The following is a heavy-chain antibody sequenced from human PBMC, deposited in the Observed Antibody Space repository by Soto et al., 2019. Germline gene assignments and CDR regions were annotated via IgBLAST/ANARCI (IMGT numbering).Heavy chain of an antibody. J-gene: IGHJ6*03. CDR2: IYYSGST. V-gene: IGHV4-59*01. CDR3: ARDLRQLTLGYYYYYMDV. D-gene: IGHD3-16*01. CDR1: GGSISSYY. Sequence: QVQLQESGPGLVKPSETLSLTCTVSGGSISSYYWSWIRQPPGKGLEWIGYIYYSGSTNYNPSLKSPVTISVDTSKNQFSLKLSSVTAADTAVYYCARDLRQLTLGYYYYYMDVWGKGTTVTVSS.